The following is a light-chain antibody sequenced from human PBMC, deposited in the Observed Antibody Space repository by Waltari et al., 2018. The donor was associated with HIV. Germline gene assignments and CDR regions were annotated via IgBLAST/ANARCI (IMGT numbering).Light chain of an antibody. CDR2: IFS. CDR3: SSYTSSNTVI. J-gene: IGLJ2*01. Sequence: QSALHQSDPVSGSPGPSTTISCNGTRRAVGGNNYISWYQQHPGQDPNLVIYIFSNRSSWVSNRFSGSTSGNTASLTISGLQAEDEAEYYCSSYTSSNTVIFGGGTRVTVL. V-gene: IGLV2-14*01. CDR1: RRAVGGNNY.